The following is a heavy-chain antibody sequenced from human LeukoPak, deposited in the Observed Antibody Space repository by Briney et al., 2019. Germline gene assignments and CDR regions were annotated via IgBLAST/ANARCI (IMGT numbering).Heavy chain of an antibody. Sequence: GGSLRLSCAASGFTFSSYDMHWVRQATGKGLEWVSAIGTAGDTYYPGSVKGRFTISRENAKNSLYLQMNSLRAGDMAVYYCARGRGAAGPFDYWGQGTLVTVSS. CDR1: GFTFSSYD. CDR2: IGTAGDT. CDR3: ARGRGAAGPFDY. J-gene: IGHJ4*02. V-gene: IGHV3-13*01. D-gene: IGHD6-13*01.